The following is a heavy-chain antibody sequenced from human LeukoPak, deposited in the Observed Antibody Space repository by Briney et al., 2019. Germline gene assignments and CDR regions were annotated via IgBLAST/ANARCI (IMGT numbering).Heavy chain of an antibody. D-gene: IGHD1-14*01. CDR3: GRSRLTHYFDY. J-gene: IGHJ4*02. CDR1: GYTFTGYY. Sequence: ASVKVSCTASGYTFTGYYMHWVRQAPGQGLEWMGWINPNSGGTNYAQKFQGRVTMTRDTSISTAYMELSRLRPDDTAVYYCGRSRLTHYFDYWGQGTLVTVSS. V-gene: IGHV1-2*02. CDR2: INPNSGGT.